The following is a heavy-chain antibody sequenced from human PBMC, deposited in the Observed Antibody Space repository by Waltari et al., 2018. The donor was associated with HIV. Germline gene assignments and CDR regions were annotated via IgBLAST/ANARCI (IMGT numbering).Heavy chain of an antibody. CDR1: GYTFTGYF. CDR2: VNPNRGGK. D-gene: IGHD3-10*01. Sequence: QVQLVQSGAELKKPGASVKVSCKASGYTFTGYFIHWVRQAPGQGLEWMGWVNPNRGGKNYAQKFQGWVNMTRETSISKAYMELSRLKSDDSAVYYCAREKGGDDAFDIWGQGKMVTVSS. CDR3: AREKGGDDAFDI. V-gene: IGHV1-2*04. J-gene: IGHJ3*02.